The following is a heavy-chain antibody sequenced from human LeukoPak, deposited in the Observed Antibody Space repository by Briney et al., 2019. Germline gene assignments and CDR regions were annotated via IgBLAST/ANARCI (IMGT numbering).Heavy chain of an antibody. CDR2: IYYSGST. CDR3: ARDRGDILTGYLDAFDI. D-gene: IGHD3-9*01. Sequence: SGTLSLTCAVSGGSISSYYWSWIRQPPGKGLEWIGYIYYSGSTNYNSSLKSRVTIALDTSKNQFSLKLTSVTAADTAVYYCARDRGDILTGYLDAFDIWGQGTMVTVSS. CDR1: GGSISSYY. V-gene: IGHV4-59*01. J-gene: IGHJ3*02.